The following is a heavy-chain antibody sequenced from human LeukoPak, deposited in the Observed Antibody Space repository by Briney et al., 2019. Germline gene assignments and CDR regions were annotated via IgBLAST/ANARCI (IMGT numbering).Heavy chain of an antibody. CDR3: ARELLRFLEWFGMDV. CDR2: ISSSSSYI. J-gene: IGHJ6*02. D-gene: IGHD3-3*01. V-gene: IGHV3-21*01. CDR1: GFTFSSYS. Sequence: GGSLRLSCAASGFTFSSYSMNWVRQAPGKGLEWVSSISSSSSYIYCADSVKGRFTISRDNAKNSLYLQMNSLRAEDTAVYYCARELLRFLEWFGMDVWGQGTTVTVSS.